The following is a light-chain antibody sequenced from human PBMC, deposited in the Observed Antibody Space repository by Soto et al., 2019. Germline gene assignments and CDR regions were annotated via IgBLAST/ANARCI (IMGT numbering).Light chain of an antibody. CDR2: RNN. V-gene: IGLV1-47*01. Sequence: QSVLTQPPSASGTPGQRVTISCSGSSSNIGSNYVYWYQQLPATAPKLLIYRNNKRPSGVPDSFSGSKYGTSASLAISGLRSEDEAGDYCAAWDDSLSCRVFGGGTQLTVL. CDR1: SSNIGSNY. J-gene: IGLJ7*01. CDR3: AAWDDSLSCRV.